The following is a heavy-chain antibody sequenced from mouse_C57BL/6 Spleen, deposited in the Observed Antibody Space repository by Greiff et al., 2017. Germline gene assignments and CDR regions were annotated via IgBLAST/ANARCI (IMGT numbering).Heavy chain of an antibody. CDR1: GFTFSSSA. CDR2: ISDGGSYT. CDR3: ARGYGNYLAWFAY. D-gene: IGHD2-1*01. J-gene: IGHJ3*01. Sequence: EVKLVESGGGLVKPGGSLKLSCAASGFTFSSSAMSWVRQTPEKRLEWVATISDGGSYTYYPDNVKGRFTISRDNAKNNLYLQMSHLKSEDTAMYYCARGYGNYLAWFAYWGQGTLGTVSA. V-gene: IGHV5-4*03.